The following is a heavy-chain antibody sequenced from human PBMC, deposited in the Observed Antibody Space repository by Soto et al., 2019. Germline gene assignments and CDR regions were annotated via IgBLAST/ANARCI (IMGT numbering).Heavy chain of an antibody. J-gene: IGHJ6*02. D-gene: IGHD3-10*01. Sequence: GGSLRLSCAASGFTFSSYGMHWVRQAPGKGLEWVAVISYDGSNKYYADSVKGRFTISRDNSKNTLYLQMNSLRAEDTAVYYCAKDYNINRYYYYGMDVWGQGTTVTVSS. CDR3: AKDYNINRYYYYGMDV. CDR1: GFTFSSYG. CDR2: ISYDGSNK. V-gene: IGHV3-30*18.